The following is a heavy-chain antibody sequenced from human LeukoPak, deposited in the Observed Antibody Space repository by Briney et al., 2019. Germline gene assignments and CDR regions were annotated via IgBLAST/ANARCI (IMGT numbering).Heavy chain of an antibody. Sequence: GGSLRLSCAASGFTFSSHGMHWVRQAPGKGLEWVTFIRFDGSGKYYIDSVKGRFTISRDNSKKMLYLQMNSLRPEDSAVYYCAKDPKYCGTRSCDSYFYHMDVWGKGTAVTVSS. D-gene: IGHD2-21*01. J-gene: IGHJ6*03. CDR3: AKDPKYCGTRSCDSYFYHMDV. CDR2: IRFDGSGK. CDR1: GFTFSSHG. V-gene: IGHV3-30*02.